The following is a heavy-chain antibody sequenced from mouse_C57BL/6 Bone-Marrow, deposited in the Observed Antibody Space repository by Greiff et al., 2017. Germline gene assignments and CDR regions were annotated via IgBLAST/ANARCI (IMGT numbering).Heavy chain of an antibody. V-gene: IGHV1-22*01. CDR1: GYTFTDYN. CDR2: INPNNGGT. Sequence: VQLQQSGPELVKPGASVKMSCKASGYTFTDYNMHWVKQSHGKSLEWIGYINPNNGGTSYNQKFKGKATLTVNKSSSTAYMELRSLTSGYSAVYYCAQSPHYYGSRGYFDVWGTGTTVTVSS. D-gene: IGHD1-1*01. J-gene: IGHJ1*03. CDR3: AQSPHYYGSRGYFDV.